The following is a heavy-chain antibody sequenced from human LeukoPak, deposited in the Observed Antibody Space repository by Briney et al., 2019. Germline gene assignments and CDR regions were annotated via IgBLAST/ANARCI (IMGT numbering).Heavy chain of an antibody. J-gene: IGHJ4*02. CDR3: ARDSHPYYFDY. Sequence: GRSLRLSCAASGFTFSSYGMHWVRQAPGKGLEWVAVIWYDGSNKYYADSVKGRFTISRDNSKNTLYLKMNSLRAEDTAVYYCARDSHPYYFDYWGQGTLVTVSS. V-gene: IGHV3-33*01. CDR2: IWYDGSNK. CDR1: GFTFSSYG.